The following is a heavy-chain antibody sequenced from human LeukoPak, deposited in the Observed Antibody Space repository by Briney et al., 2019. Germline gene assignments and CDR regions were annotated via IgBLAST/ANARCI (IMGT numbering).Heavy chain of an antibody. D-gene: IGHD3/OR15-3a*01. V-gene: IGHV3-30-3*01. Sequence: GGSLRLSCAASGFTFSSYAMHWVRQAPVKELEWVAVISYDGSNKYYADSVKGRFTISRDNSNSTLFLHMSSLKVEDTAIYYCAKGLDWFDPWGQGTLVTVSS. J-gene: IGHJ5*02. CDR3: AKGLDWFDP. CDR1: GFTFSSYA. CDR2: ISYDGSNK.